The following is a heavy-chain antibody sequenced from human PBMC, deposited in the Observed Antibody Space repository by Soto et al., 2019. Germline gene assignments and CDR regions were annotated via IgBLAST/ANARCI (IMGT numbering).Heavy chain of an antibody. D-gene: IGHD1-1*01. CDR2: ISAYNGNT. CDR1: GYTFTSYG. CDR3: ARDRASTTGTDYYYYGMDV. V-gene: IGHV1-18*01. Sequence: ASVKVSCKASGYTFTSYGISWVRQAPGQGLEWMGWISAYNGNTNYAQKLQGRVTMTTDTSTSTAYMELRSLRSDDTAVYYCARDRASTTGTDYYYYGMDVWGKGTKVTVSS. J-gene: IGHJ6*04.